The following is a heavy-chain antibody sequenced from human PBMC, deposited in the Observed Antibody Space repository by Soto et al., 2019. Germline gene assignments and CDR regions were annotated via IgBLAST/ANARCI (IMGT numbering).Heavy chain of an antibody. J-gene: IGHJ5*02. CDR1: GYTFTSYG. D-gene: IGHD2-21*01. Sequence: ASVKVSCKASGYTFTSYGISWVRQAPGQGLEWMGWISAYNGNTNYAQKLQGRVTMTTDTSTSTAYMELRSLRSDDTAVYYRARDYGAYCGGDCFSDPWGQGTLVTVSS. CDR3: ARDYGAYCGGDCFSDP. V-gene: IGHV1-18*01. CDR2: ISAYNGNT.